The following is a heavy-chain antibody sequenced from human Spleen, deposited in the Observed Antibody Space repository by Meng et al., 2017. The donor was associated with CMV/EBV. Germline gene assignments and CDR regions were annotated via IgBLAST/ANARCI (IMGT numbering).Heavy chain of an antibody. V-gene: IGHV3-21*01. CDR1: GFTFNSYS. Sequence: GESLKISCAASGFTFNSYSMNWVRQAPGKGLEWVSSISSSSSYIYYADSVKGRFTISRDNAKNSLYLQMNSLRAEDTAVYYCARDKGVFGMDVWGQGTTVTVSS. J-gene: IGHJ6*02. CDR3: ARDKGVFGMDV. CDR2: ISSSSSYI.